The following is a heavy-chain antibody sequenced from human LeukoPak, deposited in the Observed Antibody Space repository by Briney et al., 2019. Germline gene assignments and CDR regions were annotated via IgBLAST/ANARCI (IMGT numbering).Heavy chain of an antibody. Sequence: GASVKVSCKASGGTFISYAISWVRQAPGQGLEWMGRIIPILGIANYAQKFQGRVTITADKSTSTAYMELSSLRSEDTAVYYCARRGYSYGSYYFDYWGQGTLVTVS. J-gene: IGHJ4*02. CDR1: GGTFISYA. D-gene: IGHD5-18*01. V-gene: IGHV1-69*04. CDR3: ARRGYSYGSYYFDY. CDR2: IIPILGIA.